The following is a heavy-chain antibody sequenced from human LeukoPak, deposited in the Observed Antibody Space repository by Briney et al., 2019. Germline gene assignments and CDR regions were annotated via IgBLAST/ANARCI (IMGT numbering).Heavy chain of an antibody. V-gene: IGHV3-72*01. J-gene: IGHJ4*02. D-gene: IGHD2-15*01. Sequence: GGSLRLSCPASGFTSSDHYMDWDRQAPGKGLEWVGRTRNKANSYTTKYAASVEGRFTISRDPSKNLLYLQLNSLKTEDTAVYYCARAGYCGAGTCYTDYYDYWGQGRLVTVSS. CDR2: TRNKANSYTT. CDR1: GFTSSDHY. CDR3: ARAGYCGAGTCYTDYYDY.